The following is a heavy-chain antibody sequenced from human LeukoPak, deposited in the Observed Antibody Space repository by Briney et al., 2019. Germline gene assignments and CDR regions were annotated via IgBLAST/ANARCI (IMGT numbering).Heavy chain of an antibody. J-gene: IGHJ4*02. D-gene: IGHD5-18*01. CDR2: ISYDGSNK. CDR1: GFTFSSYA. CDR3: ARDGYMYFDY. V-gene: IGHV3-30-3*01. Sequence: GGSLRLSCAASGFTFSSYAMHWVRQAPGKGLEWVAVISYDGSNKHYADSVKGRFTISRDNSKNTLYLQMNSLRTEDTAVYYCARDGYMYFDYWGQGTLVTVSS.